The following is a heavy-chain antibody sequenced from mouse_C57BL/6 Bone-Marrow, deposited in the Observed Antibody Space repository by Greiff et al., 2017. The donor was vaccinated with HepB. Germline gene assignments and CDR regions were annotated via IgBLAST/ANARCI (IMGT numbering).Heavy chain of an antibody. CDR1: GYTFTDYY. CDR3: ARPGDYDDDYYAMDY. D-gene: IGHD2-4*01. Sequence: QVQLKESGPELVKPGASVKISCKASGYTFTDYYINWVKQRPGQGLELIGWIFPGSGSTYYNEKFKGKATLTVDKSSSTAYMLLSSLTSEDSAVYFCARPGDYDDDYYAMDYWGQGTSVTVSS. J-gene: IGHJ4*01. CDR2: IFPGSGST. V-gene: IGHV1-75*01.